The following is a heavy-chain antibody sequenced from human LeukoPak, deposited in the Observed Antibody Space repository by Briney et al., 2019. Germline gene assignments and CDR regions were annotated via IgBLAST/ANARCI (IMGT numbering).Heavy chain of an antibody. CDR1: GFTFSSYA. CDR3: ANPLGGSGSYSVDY. V-gene: IGHV3-23*01. Sequence: GGSLRLSCAASGFTFSSYAVSWVRQAPGKGLEWVSAISGSGGSTYYADSVKGRFTISRDNSKNTLYLQMNSLRAEDTAVYYCANPLGGSGSYSVDYWGQGTLVTVSP. J-gene: IGHJ4*02. CDR2: ISGSGGST. D-gene: IGHD1-26*01.